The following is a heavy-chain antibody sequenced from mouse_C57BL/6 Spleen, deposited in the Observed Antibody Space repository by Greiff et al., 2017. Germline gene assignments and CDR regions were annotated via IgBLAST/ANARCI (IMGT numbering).Heavy chain of an antibody. Sequence: VKLMESGPGLVAPSQSLSITCTVSGFSLTSYGVHWVRQPPGKGLEWLVVIWSDGSTTYNSALKSRLSISKDNSKSQVFLKMNSLQTDDTAMYYCARQGYYSNYGGYAMDYWGQGTSVTVSS. J-gene: IGHJ4*01. CDR1: GFSLTSYG. V-gene: IGHV2-6-1*01. CDR2: IWSDGST. CDR3: ARQGYYSNYGGYAMDY. D-gene: IGHD2-5*01.